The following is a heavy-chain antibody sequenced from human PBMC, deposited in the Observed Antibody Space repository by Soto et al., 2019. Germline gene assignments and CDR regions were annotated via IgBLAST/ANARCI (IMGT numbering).Heavy chain of an antibody. CDR3: ARQDIVVVPAAMPEDYYYGMDV. J-gene: IGHJ6*02. CDR1: GGTFTSYA. D-gene: IGHD2-2*01. V-gene: IGHV1-69*13. Sequence: SVKVSCKASGGTFTSYAISWVRQAPGQGLEWMGGIIPIFGTANYAQKFQGRVTITADESTSTAYMELSSLRSEDTAVYYCARQDIVVVPAAMPEDYYYGMDVWGQGTTVTVSS. CDR2: IIPIFGTA.